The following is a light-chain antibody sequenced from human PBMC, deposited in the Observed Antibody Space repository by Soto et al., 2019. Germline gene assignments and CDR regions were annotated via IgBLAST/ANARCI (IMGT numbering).Light chain of an antibody. CDR1: SSDVGGYNF. Sequence: QSALTQPPSASGSPGQSVTISCTGTSSDVGGYNFVSWYQQHPGKAPKLIIYEVTQRPSGVTDRFSGSKSGNTASLTVSGLQAEDEADYYCSSYAGSNMGVFGTGTKLTVL. V-gene: IGLV2-8*01. CDR3: SSYAGSNMGV. J-gene: IGLJ1*01. CDR2: EVT.